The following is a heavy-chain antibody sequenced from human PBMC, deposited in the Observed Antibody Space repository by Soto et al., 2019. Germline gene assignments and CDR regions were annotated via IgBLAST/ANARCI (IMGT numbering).Heavy chain of an antibody. D-gene: IGHD3-9*01. V-gene: IGHV4-34*01. J-gene: IGHJ4*02. CDR2: INHSGST. CDR1: GGSFSGYY. CDR3: ARGGRYFDWLPEYYFDY. Sequence: PSETLSLTCAVYGGSFSGYYWSWIRQPPGKGLEWIGEINHSGSTNYNPSLKSRVTISVDTSKNQFSLKLSSVTAADTAVYYCARGGRYFDWLPEYYFDYWGQGTLVTVSS.